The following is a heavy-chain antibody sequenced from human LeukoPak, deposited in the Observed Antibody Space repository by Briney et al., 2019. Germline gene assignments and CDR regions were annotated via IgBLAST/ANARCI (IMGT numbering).Heavy chain of an antibody. D-gene: IGHD1-26*01. V-gene: IGHV4-61*02. J-gene: IGHJ5*02. CDR1: GGSISSGSYY. Sequence: SETLSLTCTVSGGSISSGSYYWSWIRQPAGKGLEWIGRIYTSGSTNYNPSLKSRVTMSVDRSKNQFSLKLSSVTAADTAVYYCARGVGSSESNWFDPWGQGALVTVSS. CDR3: ARGVGSSESNWFDP. CDR2: IYTSGST.